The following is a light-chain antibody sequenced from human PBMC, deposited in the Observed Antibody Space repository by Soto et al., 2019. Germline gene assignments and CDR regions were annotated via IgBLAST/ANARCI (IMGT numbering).Light chain of an antibody. J-gene: IGLJ1*01. V-gene: IGLV2-14*01. Sequence: QSALTQPASVSGSPGQSITISCTATSSDVGGYNYVSWYQQHPGKAPKLMIYDVSNRPSGVSNRCSGYKSGNTASLTISGLQAEDEADYYCSSYTSSSTLYVFGTGTKLTVL. CDR1: SSDVGGYNY. CDR3: SSYTSSSTLYV. CDR2: DVS.